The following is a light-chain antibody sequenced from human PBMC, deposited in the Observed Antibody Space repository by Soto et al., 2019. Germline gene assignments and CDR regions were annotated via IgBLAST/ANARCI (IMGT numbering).Light chain of an antibody. Sequence: DIQMTQSPSSLSASVGDRVAITCRASQTISNYLNWYQVKPGKAPKLLIYAASSLQSGVPSRFSGSGSGTDFTLTISSLQPEDFATYYCQQSYSIPLTFGGGTKVEIK. CDR1: QTISNY. J-gene: IGKJ4*01. CDR2: AAS. CDR3: QQSYSIPLT. V-gene: IGKV1-39*01.